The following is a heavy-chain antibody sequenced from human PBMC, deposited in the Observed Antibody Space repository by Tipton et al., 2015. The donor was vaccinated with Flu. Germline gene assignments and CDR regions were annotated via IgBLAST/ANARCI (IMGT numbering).Heavy chain of an antibody. D-gene: IGHD1-26*01. V-gene: IGHV4-59*01. CDR2: VYYSGTT. CDR1: GEALGSYY. Sequence: GEALGSYYWSWIRQPPGKGLEWIGQVYYSGTTNYNPSLKSRVTISLDKSKNQFSLKVNSMSAADTAVFYCARGGWEPHGGWFDPWGQGILVTVSS. J-gene: IGHJ5*02. CDR3: ARGGWEPHGGWFDP.